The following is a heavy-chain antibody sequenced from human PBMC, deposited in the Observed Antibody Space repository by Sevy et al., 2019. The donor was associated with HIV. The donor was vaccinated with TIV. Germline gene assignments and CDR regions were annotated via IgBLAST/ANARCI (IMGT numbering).Heavy chain of an antibody. J-gene: IGHJ4*02. CDR3: AKGRKAGSSATDFDS. Sequence: GGSLRLSCAVSGFIFEDFAMHWVRQVPGRGLEWVAHITWNSGNIDYAGSVKGRFTISRDNAKRSLYLEMNSLTGEDTAFYYCAKGRKAGSSATDFDSWGQGTMVTVSS. CDR2: ITWNSGNI. V-gene: IGHV3-9*01. CDR1: GFIFEDFA. D-gene: IGHD6-19*01.